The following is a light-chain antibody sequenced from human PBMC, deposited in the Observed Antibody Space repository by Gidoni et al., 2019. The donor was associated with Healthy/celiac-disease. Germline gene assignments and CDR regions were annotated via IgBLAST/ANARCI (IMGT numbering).Light chain of an antibody. CDR1: QSVSSH. Sequence: QSRATLSLSPGERASLSCSASQSVSSHLAWYQQKPGQAPRLLIYDASNMATANPARFSGRAIGRDYTRALRGLGPPDFAVYYCHPRSSCPPLTFGGGTKVEIK. CDR2: DAS. V-gene: IGKV3-11*02. J-gene: IGKJ4*01. CDR3: HPRSSCPPLT.